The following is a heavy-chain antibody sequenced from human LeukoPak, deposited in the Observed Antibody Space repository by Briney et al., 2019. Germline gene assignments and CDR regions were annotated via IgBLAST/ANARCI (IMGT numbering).Heavy chain of an antibody. V-gene: IGHV3-30*02. CDR2: IRYDGSNK. CDR3: ANTVVPAANTDY. D-gene: IGHD2-2*01. J-gene: IGHJ4*02. Sequence: GGSLRLSCAESGFTFSSYGMHWVRQAPGKGLEWVAFIRYDGSNKYYADSVKGRFTISRDNSKNTLYLQMNSLRAEDTAVYYCANTVVPAANTDYWGQGTLVTVSS. CDR1: GFTFSSYG.